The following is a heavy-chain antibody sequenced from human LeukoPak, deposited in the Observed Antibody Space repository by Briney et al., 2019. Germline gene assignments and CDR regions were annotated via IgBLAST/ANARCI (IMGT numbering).Heavy chain of an antibody. D-gene: IGHD2-2*01. CDR2: IYYSGST. CDR1: GGSISSGDYY. CDR3: ARVTCSSTSCYSWFDP. Sequence: SETLSLTCTVSGGSISSGDYYWSWIRQPPGKGLEWIGYIYYSGSTYYNPSLKSRVTISVDTSKNQFSLKLSSVTAADTAVYYCARVTCSSTSCYSWFDPWGQGTLVTVSS. V-gene: IGHV4-30-4*01. J-gene: IGHJ5*02.